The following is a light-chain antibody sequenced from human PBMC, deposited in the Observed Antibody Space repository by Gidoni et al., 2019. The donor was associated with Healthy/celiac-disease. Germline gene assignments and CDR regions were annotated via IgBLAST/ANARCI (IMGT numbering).Light chain of an antibody. CDR2: DAS. V-gene: IGKV1-5*01. Sequence: DIQMTQSPSTMSASVGDRVTITCRASQSISSWLAWYQQKPWKAPKLLIYDASSLESGVPSRFSGSVSGTGFTLTISILQPDDFATYYCQQYNSYPWTFGQGTKVEIK. CDR3: QQYNSYPWT. J-gene: IGKJ1*01. CDR1: QSISSW.